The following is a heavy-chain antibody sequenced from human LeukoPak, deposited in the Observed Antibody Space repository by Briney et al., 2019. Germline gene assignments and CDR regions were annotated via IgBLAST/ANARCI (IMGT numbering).Heavy chain of an antibody. V-gene: IGHV1-18*01. Sequence: GASVKVSCRTSGYTFTDNGISWVRQTAAQGLEWMGWINAFSGLTDYAPKFRDRVTLTTDSSTSTAYMELRSLGSDDTAVYYCVRYRVTFGGIIPFNYGMDVWGQGTTVTVSS. J-gene: IGHJ6*02. CDR3: VRYRVTFGGIIPFNYGMDV. CDR2: INAFSGLT. CDR1: GYTFTDNG. D-gene: IGHD3-16*01.